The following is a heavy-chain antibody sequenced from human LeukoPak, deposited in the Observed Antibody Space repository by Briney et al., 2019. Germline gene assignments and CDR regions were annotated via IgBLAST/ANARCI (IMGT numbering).Heavy chain of an antibody. D-gene: IGHD3-3*01. J-gene: IGHJ4*02. Sequence: GGSLRLSCAASGFTFSSYAMSWVRQAPGKGLEWVSAISGSGGSTYYADSVKGRFTISRDNSKNTLYLRMNSLRAEDTAVYYCAKDTGYYDFWSGYYSGWGQGTLVTVSS. V-gene: IGHV3-23*01. CDR3: AKDTGYYDFWSGYYSG. CDR1: GFTFSSYA. CDR2: ISGSGGST.